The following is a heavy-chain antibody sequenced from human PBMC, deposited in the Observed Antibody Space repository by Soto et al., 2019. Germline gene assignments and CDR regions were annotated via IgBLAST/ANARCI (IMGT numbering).Heavy chain of an antibody. CDR1: GYTFTGYY. D-gene: IGHD2-21*01. J-gene: IGHJ6*02. V-gene: IGHV1-2*04. Sequence: QVQLVQSGAEVKKPGASVKVSCKASGYTFTGYYMHWVRQAPGQGLEWMGWINPNSGGTNYAQKFQGWVTMTRDTSISTAYMELSRLRSDDTAVYYCARELVGGDFLTNYYYGMDVWGQGTTVTVSS. CDR2: INPNSGGT. CDR3: ARELVGGDFLTNYYYGMDV.